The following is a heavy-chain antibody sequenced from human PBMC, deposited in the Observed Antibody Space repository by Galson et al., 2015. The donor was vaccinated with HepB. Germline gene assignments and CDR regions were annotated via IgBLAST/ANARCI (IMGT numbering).Heavy chain of an antibody. J-gene: IGHJ4*02. V-gene: IGHV3-21*01. D-gene: IGHD2-8*01. Sequence: SLRLYCAASGFPFSSYSMSWVRQAPGKGPDWVSFINYRGSSMYYANSVKGRFTISRDNDKESVYLQMNNLRVEDTALYYCVRDADCTNGVCNDYWGQGTLVTVSS. CDR2: INYRGSSM. CDR3: VRDADCTNGVCNDY. CDR1: GFPFSSYS.